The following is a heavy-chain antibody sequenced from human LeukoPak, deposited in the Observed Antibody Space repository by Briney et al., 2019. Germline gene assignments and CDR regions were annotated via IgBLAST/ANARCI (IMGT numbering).Heavy chain of an antibody. CDR3: AKSGCSSTSCYDSDY. D-gene: IGHD2-2*01. V-gene: IGHV3-23*01. CDR1: GFSFSRSA. CDR2: ISGSGGST. J-gene: IGHJ4*02. Sequence: GGSLRLSCAASGFSFSRSAMSWVRQAPGKGLEWVSDISGSGGSTYYADSVKGRFTISRDNSKSTLFLQMNSLTAEDTAVYYCAKSGCSSTSCYDSDYWGQGTLVTVSS.